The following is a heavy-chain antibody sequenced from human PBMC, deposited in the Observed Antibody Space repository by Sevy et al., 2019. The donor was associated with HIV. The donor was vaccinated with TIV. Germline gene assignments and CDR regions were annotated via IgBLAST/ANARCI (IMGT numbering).Heavy chain of an antibody. Sequence: SETLSLTCTVSGGSISSGSYYWSWLRQPAGKGLEWIGRIYISGSTNYNPSLKSRVTISLDTSKNQFSLKLSSLTAADTAMYYCARFVSGSYVSWFDPWGQGTLVTVSS. CDR1: GGSISSGSYY. J-gene: IGHJ5*02. CDR3: ARFVSGSYVSWFDP. D-gene: IGHD1-26*01. V-gene: IGHV4-61*02. CDR2: IYISGST.